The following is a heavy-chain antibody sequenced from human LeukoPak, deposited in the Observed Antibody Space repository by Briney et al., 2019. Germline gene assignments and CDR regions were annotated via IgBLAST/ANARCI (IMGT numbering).Heavy chain of an antibody. J-gene: IGHJ4*02. V-gene: IGHV3-7*01. CDR1: GFTFSSHW. CDR2: INQDGSQK. Sequence: GGSLRLSCAGSGFTFSSHWIGWVRQAPGKGLEWVAHINQDGSQKYYVDSVEGRFAISRDNAKNSLYLQMNSLRAEDTAVYYCARARVAARPRGTLDYWGQGTLVTVSS. D-gene: IGHD6-6*01. CDR3: ARARVAARPRGTLDY.